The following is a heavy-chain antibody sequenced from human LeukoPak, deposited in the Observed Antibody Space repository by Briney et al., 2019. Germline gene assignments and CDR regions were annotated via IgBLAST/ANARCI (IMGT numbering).Heavy chain of an antibody. V-gene: IGHV4-39*07. D-gene: IGHD2-15*01. J-gene: IGHJ5*02. CDR1: GGSISSSSAY. Sequence: SETLSLTCTVSGGSISSSSAYWGWIRQPPGEGLEWIGSIYYSKNTYYNPSLKSRVTISADTSKNQFSLKLSSVTAADTAVYYCARAGRYCSGGSCPNWFDPWGQGTLVTVSS. CDR2: IYYSKNT. CDR3: ARAGRYCSGGSCPNWFDP.